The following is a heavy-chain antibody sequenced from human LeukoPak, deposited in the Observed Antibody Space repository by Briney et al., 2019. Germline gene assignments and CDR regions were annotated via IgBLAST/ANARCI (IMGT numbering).Heavy chain of an antibody. J-gene: IGHJ4*02. CDR2: IHHSGST. Sequence: SETLSLTCAVSGGSISSGSWWGWIRQPPGKGMEWIGEIHHSGSTNYNPSLKSRVTLSVDKSKNQLSLRLTSVTAADTAVYYCARGGDYRFDYWGQGTLVTVSS. CDR1: GGSISSGSW. V-gene: IGHV4-4*02. D-gene: IGHD4-17*01. CDR3: ARGGDYRFDY.